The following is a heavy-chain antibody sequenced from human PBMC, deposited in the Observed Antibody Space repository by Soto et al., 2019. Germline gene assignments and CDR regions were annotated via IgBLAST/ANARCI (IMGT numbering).Heavy chain of an antibody. CDR2: IGSSGDT. J-gene: IGHJ5*02. V-gene: IGHV3-23*01. CDR1: GFTFSKYG. Sequence: HPGGSLRLCCTASGFTFSKYGMSWVRQAPGKGLEWVSTIGSSGDTYYADSVKGRFTTSRDNARSTVFLQMNSLSAEDTGVYYCANVMILRFPEWSTSDDPWGQGTLVTVSS. CDR3: ANVMILRFPEWSTSDDP. D-gene: IGHD3-3*01.